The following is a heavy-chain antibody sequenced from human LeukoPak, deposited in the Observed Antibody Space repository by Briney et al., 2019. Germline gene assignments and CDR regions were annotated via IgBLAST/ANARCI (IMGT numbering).Heavy chain of an antibody. J-gene: IGHJ4*02. V-gene: IGHV4-59*12. CDR2: MDYSGSN. Sequence: SETLSLTCTVSGDSIRNYYWSWIRQPSGKGLEWIGYMDYSGSNTYNPSLESRVTISVDTSKNQSSLNLGSVTAADTAVYYCAREGDPHFSDSSGFLGYWGQGTLVTVSS. CDR3: AREGDPHFSDSSGFLGY. CDR1: GDSIRNYY. D-gene: IGHD3-22*01.